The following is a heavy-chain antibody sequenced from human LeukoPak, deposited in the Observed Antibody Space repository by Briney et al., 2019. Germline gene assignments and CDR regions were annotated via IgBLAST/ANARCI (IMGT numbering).Heavy chain of an antibody. D-gene: IGHD1-1*01. J-gene: IGHJ4*02. CDR1: GYTFTTFG. Sequence: ASVKVSCKASGYTFTTFGISWVRQAPGQGLEWMGWISAYNGNTNYAQKFQGRVTMTTDESTTTAYMELSSLRSEDTAVYYCVRGKQLHRFDFWGQGTLVTVSS. CDR3: VRGKQLHRFDF. CDR2: ISAYNGNT. V-gene: IGHV1-18*01.